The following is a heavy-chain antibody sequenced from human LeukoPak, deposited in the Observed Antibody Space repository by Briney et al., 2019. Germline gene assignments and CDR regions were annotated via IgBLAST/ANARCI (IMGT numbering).Heavy chain of an antibody. V-gene: IGHV1-69*05. J-gene: IGHJ3*02. Sequence: ASVKVSCKASGGTFSSYAISWVRQAPGQGLEWMGRIIPIFGTANYAQKFQGRVTITTDESTSTAYMELSSPRSEDTAVYYCARVTGLIVGNAFDIWGQGTMVTVSS. D-gene: IGHD1-26*01. CDR3: ARVTGLIVGNAFDI. CDR2: IIPIFGTA. CDR1: GGTFSSYA.